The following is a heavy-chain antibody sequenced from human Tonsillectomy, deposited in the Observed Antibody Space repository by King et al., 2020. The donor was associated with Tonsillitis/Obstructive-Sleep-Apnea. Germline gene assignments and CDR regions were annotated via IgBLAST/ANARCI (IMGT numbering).Heavy chain of an antibody. CDR1: GFTFSRYP. Sequence: VQLVESGGGLVQPGGSLRLSCSASGFTFSRYPMHWVRQAPGKGLEYFSGISNNGDTTYYADSVKGRFTISRDNSKNTLYLQMSSLRSEDTAVYFCYGSGIWGQGTLVTVSS. V-gene: IGHV3-64D*06. CDR3: YGSGI. D-gene: IGHD3-10*01. CDR2: ISNNGDTT. J-gene: IGHJ4*02.